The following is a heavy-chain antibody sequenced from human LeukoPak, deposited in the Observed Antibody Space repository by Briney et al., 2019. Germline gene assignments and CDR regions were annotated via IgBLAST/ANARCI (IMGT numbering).Heavy chain of an antibody. CDR1: GYTFTSYD. D-gene: IGHD6-19*01. V-gene: IGHV1-8*01. J-gene: IGHJ4*02. CDR3: GRIAVAGNFDY. CDR2: MNPNSGNT. Sequence: ASVKVSCRASGYTFTSYDINWVRQATGQGLEWMGWMNPNSGNTGCAQKFQGRVTMTRNTSISTAYMELSSLRSEDTAVYYCGRIAVAGNFDYWGQGTLVTVSS.